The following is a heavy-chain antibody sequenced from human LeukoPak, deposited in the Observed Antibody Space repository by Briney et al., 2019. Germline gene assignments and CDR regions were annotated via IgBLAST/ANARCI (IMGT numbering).Heavy chain of an antibody. D-gene: IGHD4-17*01. CDR2: IYWDDDK. J-gene: IGHJ4*02. CDR3: AHSPGRGYGDCVFDY. CDR1: GFSLSNRGVT. V-gene: IGHV2-5*02. Sequence: SGPTLENPTQTLTLPCTFSGFSLSNRGVTVLWIRHPPGKALECLALIYWDDDKRYSPSLKSRLTIIKDTSKNQVVLTMTNMDPVDTATYYCAHSPGRGYGDCVFDYWGQGILVTVSS.